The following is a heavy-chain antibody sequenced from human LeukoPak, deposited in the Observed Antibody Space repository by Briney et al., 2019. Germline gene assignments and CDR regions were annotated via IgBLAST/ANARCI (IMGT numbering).Heavy chain of an antibody. CDR1: GGTFSSYA. Sequence: ASVKVSCKASGGTFSSYAISWVRQAPGQGLEWVGWISTYNGNTHYAQKFQGRVTMTTDTSTSTAYMELRSLRSDDTAVYYCARAGLTTATTKYFQHWGQGTLVTVSS. J-gene: IGHJ1*01. CDR2: ISTYNGNT. CDR3: ARAGLTTATTKYFQH. D-gene: IGHD4-17*01. V-gene: IGHV1-18*01.